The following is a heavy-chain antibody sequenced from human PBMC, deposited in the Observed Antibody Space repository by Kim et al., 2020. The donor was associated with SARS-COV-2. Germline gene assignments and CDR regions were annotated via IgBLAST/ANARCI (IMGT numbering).Heavy chain of an antibody. V-gene: IGHV4-59*08. CDR2: IYYSGST. J-gene: IGHJ6*02. CDR3: ARGPYCSSTSCYAIPYYGMDV. D-gene: IGHD2-2*01. CDR1: GGSISSYY. Sequence: SETLSLTCTVSGGSISSYYWSWIRQPPGKGLEWIGYIYYSGSTNYNPSLKSRVTISVDTSKNQFSLKLSSVTAADTAVYYCARGPYCSSTSCYAIPYYGMDVWGQGTTVTVSS.